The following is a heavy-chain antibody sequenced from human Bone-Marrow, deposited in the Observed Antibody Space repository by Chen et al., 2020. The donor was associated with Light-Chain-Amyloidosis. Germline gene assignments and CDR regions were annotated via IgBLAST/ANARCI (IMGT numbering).Heavy chain of an antibody. Sequence: QVQLVESGGGVVQPGGSLSLSCEASGFIVSYYSMHWVRQAPGKGLEWVAFIRYDGSDKDYADSVKGRFTISRDNSKNTLFLQMKSLRADDTAVYYCAKDSGGYFDSSGPLSWGQGTLVTVSS. D-gene: IGHD3-22*01. CDR1: GFIVSYYS. CDR3: AKDSGGYFDSSGPLS. J-gene: IGHJ4*02. CDR2: IRYDGSDK. V-gene: IGHV3-30*02.